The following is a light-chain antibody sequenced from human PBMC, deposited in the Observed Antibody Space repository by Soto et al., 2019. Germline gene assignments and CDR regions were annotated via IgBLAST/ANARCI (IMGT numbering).Light chain of an antibody. V-gene: IGKV1-5*03. J-gene: IGKJ1*01. CDR2: KAS. CDR1: QTISSW. CDR3: QHYNSYSEA. Sequence: EIHRTQPPTTMSGSVGDRFTITCRASQTISSWLAWYQQKPGKAPKLLIYKASTLKSGVPSRFSGSGSGTEFTLTISSLQPDDFATYYCQHYNSYSEAFGQGTKVDIK.